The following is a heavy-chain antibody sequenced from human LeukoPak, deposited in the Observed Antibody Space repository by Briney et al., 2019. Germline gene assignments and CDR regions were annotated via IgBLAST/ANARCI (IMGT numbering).Heavy chain of an antibody. CDR3: ASPFETYYYDSSGYYAFGY. D-gene: IGHD3-22*01. Sequence: PGGSLRLSCAASEFTFSSYWMSWVRQAPGKGLEWVANIEQDGSEKYYVDSVKGRFTISRDNAKNSLYLQMNSLRAEDTAVYYCASPFETYYYDSSGYYAFGYWGQGTLVTVSS. CDR2: IEQDGSEK. V-gene: IGHV3-7*01. CDR1: EFTFSSYW. J-gene: IGHJ4*02.